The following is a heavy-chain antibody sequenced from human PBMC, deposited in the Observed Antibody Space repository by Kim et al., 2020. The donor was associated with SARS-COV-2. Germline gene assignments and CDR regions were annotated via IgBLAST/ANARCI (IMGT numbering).Heavy chain of an antibody. CDR1: GYTFTGYY. V-gene: IGHV1-2*05. CDR3: ARVREHIGFDY. Sequence: ASVKVSCKASGYTFTGYYMHWVRQAPGQGLEWMGRINPNSGGTNYAQKLQDRVTMTRDTSISTAYMELSRLRSDDTDVYYCARVREHIGFDYWCLGTLVT. D-gene: IGHD2-21*01. CDR2: INPNSGGT. J-gene: IGHJ4*02.